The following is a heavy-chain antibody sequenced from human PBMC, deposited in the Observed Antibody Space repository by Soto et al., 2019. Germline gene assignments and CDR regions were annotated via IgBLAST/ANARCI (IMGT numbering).Heavy chain of an antibody. J-gene: IGHJ6*02. V-gene: IGHV3-30-3*01. Sequence: GGSLRLSCSLSGLTLRNGWMNWVRQAPGKGLEWVAVISYDGSNKYYADSVKGRFTISRDNSKNTLYLQMNSLRAEDTAVYYCARDSRELLLGYYYFGMDVWGQGTTVTVSS. CDR3: ARDSRELLLGYYYFGMDV. CDR1: GLTLRNGW. CDR2: ISYDGSNK. D-gene: IGHD1-26*01.